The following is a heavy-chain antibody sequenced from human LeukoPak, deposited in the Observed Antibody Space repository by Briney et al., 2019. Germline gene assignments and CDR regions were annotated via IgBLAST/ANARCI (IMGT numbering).Heavy chain of an antibody. J-gene: IGHJ4*02. CDR3: ARVVDRPATYYYDSSEVDYFDY. Sequence: GASVKVSCKASGYSFTGYYMHWVRQAPGQGLEWMGWINPNSGGTNYAQKFQGRVTMTRDTSISTAYMELSRLRSDDTAVYYCARVVDRPATYYYDSSEVDYFDYWGQGTLVTVSS. CDR2: INPNSGGT. V-gene: IGHV1-2*02. CDR1: GYSFTGYY. D-gene: IGHD3-22*01.